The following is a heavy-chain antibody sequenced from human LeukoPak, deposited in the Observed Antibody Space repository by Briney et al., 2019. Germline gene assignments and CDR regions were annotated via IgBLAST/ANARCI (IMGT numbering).Heavy chain of an antibody. D-gene: IGHD5-18*01. CDR3: ARNTAPGYGLDV. CDR2: IHPNSGAT. J-gene: IGHJ6*02. Sequence: ASVKVSCKASGYTFTGYYIHWVRQAPGQGFEWMGWIHPNSGATGNAQNFQGRVTMTRDTSISTAYMDLSRLRSDDTAVYYCARNTAPGYGLDVWGQGTPVTVSS. V-gene: IGHV1-2*02. CDR1: GYTFTGYY.